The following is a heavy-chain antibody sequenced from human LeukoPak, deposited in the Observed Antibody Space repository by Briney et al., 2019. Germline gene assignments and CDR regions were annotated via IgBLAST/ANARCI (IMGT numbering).Heavy chain of an antibody. D-gene: IGHD5-18*01. CDR2: ISASGGST. J-gene: IGHJ4*02. CDR3: PKDIQGAN. Sequence: GGSLRLSCAGSGFTFSFAVMLWVRPGPGKGLEWVSFISASGGSTYYADSVKGRFTISRDNSKNTVYLQMNSLRAEDTALYYSPKDIQGANWGQGTLVTVSS. V-gene: IGHV3-23*01. CDR1: GFTFSFAV.